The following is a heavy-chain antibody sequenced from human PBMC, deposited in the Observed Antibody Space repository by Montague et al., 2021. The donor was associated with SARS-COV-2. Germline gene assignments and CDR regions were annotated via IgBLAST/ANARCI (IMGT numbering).Heavy chain of an antibody. CDR1: GYIFTKYW. V-gene: IGHV5-51*03. D-gene: IGHD3-16*01. CDR3: ARVRPHGGSLTLGGFDP. CDR2: IYPGDYDT. Sequence: QSGAEVKKPGESLTISCNASGYIFTKYWIGWVRQMPGKGLEWMGIIYPGDYDTRYSPSFQGQVTMSVDKSISTAYLQWSRLKVSDTAIYFCARVRPHGGSLTLGGFDPWGQGTLVSVAS. J-gene: IGHJ5*02.